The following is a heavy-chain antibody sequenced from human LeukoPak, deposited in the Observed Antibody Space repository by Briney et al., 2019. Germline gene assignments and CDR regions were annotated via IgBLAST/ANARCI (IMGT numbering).Heavy chain of an antibody. Sequence: GRSLRLSCAASGFTFSSYGMHWVHQAPGKGLEWVAVIWYDGSNKYYADSVKGRFTISRDNSKNTLYLQMNSLRAEDTAVYYCASTLRLGELSLDGWGQGTLVTVSS. CDR2: IWYDGSNK. V-gene: IGHV3-33*01. CDR1: GFTFSSYG. J-gene: IGHJ4*02. D-gene: IGHD3-16*02. CDR3: ASTLRLGELSLDG.